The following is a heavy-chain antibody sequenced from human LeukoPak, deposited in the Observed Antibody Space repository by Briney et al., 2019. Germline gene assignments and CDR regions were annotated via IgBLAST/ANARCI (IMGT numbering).Heavy chain of an antibody. Sequence: ASVKVSCKASGYTFTSYAMHWVRQAPGQRLEWMGWINAGNGNTKYSQKFQGRVTITRDTSASTAYMELSSLRSEDTAVYYCARGYCSGGSCYTYYYYYGMDVWGQGTTVTVSS. CDR3: ARGYCSGGSCYTYYYYYGMDV. CDR2: INAGNGNT. D-gene: IGHD2-15*01. CDR1: GYTFTSYA. J-gene: IGHJ6*02. V-gene: IGHV1-3*01.